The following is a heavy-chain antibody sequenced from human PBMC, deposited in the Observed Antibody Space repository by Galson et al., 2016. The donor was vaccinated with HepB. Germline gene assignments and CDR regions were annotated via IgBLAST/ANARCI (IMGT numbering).Heavy chain of an antibody. CDR3: ARDGHCTSKSCYSRPFKDSGMDV. CDR1: GYTFDSYG. V-gene: IGHV1-18*04. CDR2: ATTYSSYT. J-gene: IGHJ6*02. D-gene: IGHD2-2*02. Sequence: SVKVSCKASGYTFDSYGVSWVRQAPGQGLEWMGWATTYSSYTQYAGKVRDRVSMTMDRSTTTAYMELRSLRSDDSAVYYCARDGHCTSKSCYSRPFKDSGMDVWGQGPAVIVS.